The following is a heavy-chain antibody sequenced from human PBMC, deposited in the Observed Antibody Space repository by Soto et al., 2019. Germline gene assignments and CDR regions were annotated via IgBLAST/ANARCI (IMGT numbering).Heavy chain of an antibody. CDR2: INPNGGST. CDR3: PRGPAPGDY. J-gene: IGHJ4*02. Sequence: QVQLVQPGAEVKKPGASVKFSCKASGYIFTNFYIHWVRQAPGQGLEWIGIINPNGGSTNYAQNSQGRVTMTRDTSTGKVYMDLSSRGSEDTAVYYCPRGPAPGDYWGQGTLITVSS. V-gene: IGHV1-46*03. CDR1: GYIFTNFY.